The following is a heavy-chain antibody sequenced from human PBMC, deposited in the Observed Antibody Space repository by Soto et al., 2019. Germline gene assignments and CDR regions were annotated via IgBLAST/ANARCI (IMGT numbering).Heavy chain of an antibody. CDR1: GFTFSSYS. Sequence: GGSLRLSCAASGFTFSSYSMNWVRQAPGKGLEWVSYISSSSSTIYYADSVKGRFTISRDNAKNSLYLQMNSLRAEDTAVYYCAREGTSSSHPYYYYYLDVWGKGTTVTVSS. J-gene: IGHJ6*03. D-gene: IGHD6-6*01. V-gene: IGHV3-48*01. CDR3: AREGTSSSHPYYYYYLDV. CDR2: ISSSSSTI.